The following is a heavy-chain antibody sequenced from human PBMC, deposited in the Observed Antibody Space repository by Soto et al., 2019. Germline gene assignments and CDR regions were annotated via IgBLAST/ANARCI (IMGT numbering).Heavy chain of an antibody. D-gene: IGHD6-19*01. CDR1: GGSISSYY. CDR2: IYYSGST. V-gene: IGHV4-59*01. CDR3: AREGGSGSYGNWFDP. Sequence: QVQLQESGPGLVKPSETLFLSCSVCGGSISSYYWSWIRQPPGKGLEWIGYIYYSGSTNYNPSLKSRVTISVDTSKNQFSLKLSSVTAADTGVYYCAREGGSGSYGNWFDPWGQGTLVTVSS. J-gene: IGHJ5*02.